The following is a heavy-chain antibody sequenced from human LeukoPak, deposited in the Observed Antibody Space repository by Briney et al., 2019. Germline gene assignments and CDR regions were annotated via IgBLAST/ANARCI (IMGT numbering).Heavy chain of an antibody. J-gene: IGHJ4*02. Sequence: ASVKVSCKASGYTFTSYYMHWVRQAPGQGLEWMGIINPSGGSTSYAQKFQGRVTMTRDTSTSTVYMELSSLRSEDTAVCYCARDVRRGTNYYDSSGSIPFDYWGQGTLVTVSS. CDR1: GYTFTSYY. D-gene: IGHD3-22*01. CDR2: INPSGGST. CDR3: ARDVRRGTNYYDSSGSIPFDY. V-gene: IGHV1-46*01.